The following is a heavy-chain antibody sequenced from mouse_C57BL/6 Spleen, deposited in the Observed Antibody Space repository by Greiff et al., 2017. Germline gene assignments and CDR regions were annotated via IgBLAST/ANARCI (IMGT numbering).Heavy chain of an antibody. CDR3: TRNWDDYAMDY. V-gene: IGHV1-15*01. CDR1: GYTFTDYE. D-gene: IGHD4-1*01. CDR2: IDPETGGT. Sequence: LQESGAELVRPGASVTLSCKASGYTFTDYEMHWVKQTPVHGLEWIGAIDPETGGTAYNQKFKGKAILTADKSSSTAYMELRSLTSEDSAGYYCTRNWDDYAMDYWGQGTSVTVSS. J-gene: IGHJ4*01.